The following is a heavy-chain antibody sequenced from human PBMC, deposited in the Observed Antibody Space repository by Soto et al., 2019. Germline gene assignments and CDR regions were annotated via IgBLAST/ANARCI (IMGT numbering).Heavy chain of an antibody. CDR1: GFSLTTSGVG. CDR2: IYWDDDK. J-gene: IGHJ4*02. CDR3: AHIVLRTVFGLVTTTAIYFDF. V-gene: IGHV2-5*02. D-gene: IGHD3-3*01. Sequence: QITLNESGPTPVKPRQTLTLTCTFSGFSLTTSGVGVGWIRQSPGKAPEWLALIYWDDDKRYSPSLKSRLTITKDPSKNQLLLTMADLDPADTATYYCAHIVLRTVFGLVTTTAIYFDFWGQGTPVAVSS.